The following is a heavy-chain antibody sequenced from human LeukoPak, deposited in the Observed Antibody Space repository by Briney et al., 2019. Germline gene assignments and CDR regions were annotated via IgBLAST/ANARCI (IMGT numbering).Heavy chain of an antibody. J-gene: IGHJ4*02. CDR2: SNWNGGST. Sequence: PGGSLRLSCAASGFTFYDYGMSWVRQAPGKGLEWVSGSNWNGGSTGYADSVKGRFTISRDNAKKSLYLQMNSLRAEDTALYYCVRDAGGVFDYWGQGTLVTVSS. CDR3: VRDAGGVFDY. CDR1: GFTFYDYG. D-gene: IGHD3-16*01. V-gene: IGHV3-20*04.